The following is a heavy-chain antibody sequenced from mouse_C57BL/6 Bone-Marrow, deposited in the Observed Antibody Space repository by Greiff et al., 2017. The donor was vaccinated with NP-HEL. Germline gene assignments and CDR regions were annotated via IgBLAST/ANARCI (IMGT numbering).Heavy chain of an antibody. CDR1: GFTFSDYG. Sequence: EVQLVESGGGLVKPGGSLKLSCAASGFTFSDYGMHWVRQAPEKGLEWVAYISSGSSTIYYADTVKGRFTISRDNAKNILFLQMTSLRSEDTAMYYCARHGNYEGSMDYWGQGTSVTVSS. CDR3: ARHGNYEGSMDY. CDR2: ISSGSSTI. D-gene: IGHD2-1*01. J-gene: IGHJ4*01. V-gene: IGHV5-17*01.